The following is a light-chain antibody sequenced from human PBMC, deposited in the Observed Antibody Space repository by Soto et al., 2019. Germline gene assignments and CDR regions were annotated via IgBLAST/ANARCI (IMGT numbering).Light chain of an antibody. J-gene: IGKJ1*01. V-gene: IGKV1-39*01. CDR1: QRISTY. CDR2: GAS. CDR3: QHINYTVGT. Sequence: DIQMTQSPSSLSASVGDRVTITCRASQRISTYLNWYQQKPGKAPALLIYGASNLQTGVQSRFSGSGFGTHFLLTITSLQPEDFETYNSQHINYTVGTFGKGPRWRSN.